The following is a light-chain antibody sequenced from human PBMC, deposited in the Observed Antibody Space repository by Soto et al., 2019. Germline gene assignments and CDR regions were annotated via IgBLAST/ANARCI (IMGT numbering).Light chain of an antibody. CDR3: HQYVSSWT. CDR2: GAS. J-gene: IGKJ1*01. CDR1: QSVSSTY. V-gene: IGKV3-20*01. Sequence: EIVLTQSPGTLSLSPGERATLSCRASQSVSSTYVAWYQQKSGQAPRLLIYGASSRATCIPDRFSGSGSGTDFTLTISRLEPEDFAVYYCHQYVSSWTFGQGTKVDIK.